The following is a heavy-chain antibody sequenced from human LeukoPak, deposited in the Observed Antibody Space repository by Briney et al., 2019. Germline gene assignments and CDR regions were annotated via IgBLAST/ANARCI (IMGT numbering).Heavy chain of an antibody. CDR2: IKQDGSEK. Sequence: GGSLRLSCAASGFTFSTYWMSWVRQAPGKGLEWVANIKQDGSEKYYVDSVKGRFTISRDNAKNSLFLQMNSLRAEDTAMYYCSRAAGQQLIWSTLDYWGQGILVTVSS. V-gene: IGHV3-7*01. CDR3: SRAAGQQLIWSTLDY. J-gene: IGHJ4*02. D-gene: IGHD3-10*01. CDR1: GFTFSTYW.